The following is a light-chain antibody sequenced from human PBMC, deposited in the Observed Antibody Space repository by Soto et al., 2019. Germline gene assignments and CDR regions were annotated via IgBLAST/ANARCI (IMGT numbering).Light chain of an antibody. J-gene: IGLJ7*01. Sequence: QTVVTQPPSASGTPGQRVTISCSGSSSNIGSDTVNWYQQLPGTAPKLLIYGNNQRPSGVPDRFSGSKSGTSASLAISGLQSEDEADYYCAAWDGSLNGWVFGGGTQLTVL. V-gene: IGLV1-44*01. CDR1: SSNIGSDT. CDR3: AAWDGSLNGWV. CDR2: GNN.